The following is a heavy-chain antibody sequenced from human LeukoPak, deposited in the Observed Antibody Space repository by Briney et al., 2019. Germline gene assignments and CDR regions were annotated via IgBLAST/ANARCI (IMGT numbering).Heavy chain of an antibody. CDR2: INHSGST. CDR3: ARGLVATTSRNYFDY. J-gene: IGHJ4*02. V-gene: IGHV4-34*01. Sequence: SETLSLTCAVYGGSFSGYYWSWIRQPPGKGLEWIGEINHSGSTNYNPSLKSRVTISVDTSKNQFSLKLSSVTAADTAMYYCARGLVATTSRNYFDYWGQGTLVTVSS. CDR1: GGSFSGYY. D-gene: IGHD5-12*01.